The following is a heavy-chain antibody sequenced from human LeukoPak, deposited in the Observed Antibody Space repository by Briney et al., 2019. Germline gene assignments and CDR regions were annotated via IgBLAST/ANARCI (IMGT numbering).Heavy chain of an antibody. CDR1: GGTFSSYA. CDR2: IIPILGIA. CDR3: AVLDTAMVIGGFNPRDY. Sequence: ASVKVSCKASGGTFSSYAISWVRQAPGQGLEWIGRIIPILGIANYAQKFQGRVTITADKSTSTAYMELSSLRSEDTAVYYCAVLDTAMVIGGFNPRDYWGQGTLVTVSS. J-gene: IGHJ4*02. D-gene: IGHD5-18*01. V-gene: IGHV1-69*04.